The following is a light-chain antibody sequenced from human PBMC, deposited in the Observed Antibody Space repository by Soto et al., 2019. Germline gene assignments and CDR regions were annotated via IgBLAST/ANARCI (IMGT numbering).Light chain of an antibody. CDR1: HDINTN. J-gene: IGKJ5*01. Sequence: VMTQSPATLSLSPGERATLSCRASHDINTNLAWYQQKPGQAPRLFIFRASSRATGVPARFSGSGSGTEYNLTISSLQSEDFAVYYCQQYNNWPRATFGGGTRLEIK. CDR3: QQYNNWPRAT. CDR2: RAS. V-gene: IGKV3-15*01.